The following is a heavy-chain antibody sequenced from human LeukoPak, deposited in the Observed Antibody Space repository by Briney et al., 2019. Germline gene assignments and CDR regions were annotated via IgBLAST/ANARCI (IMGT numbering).Heavy chain of an antibody. V-gene: IGHV3-20*03. Sequence: GWSPRLSTAASGFAFEVHCMSWVRHAPGKGREWVSGINWNGGSTGFADSVKGRFTISRDNAKNSLYLQMNSLRAEDTALYYCARDDGGLPSWGQGTLVTVSS. J-gene: IGHJ5*02. D-gene: IGHD4-23*01. CDR3: ARDDGGLPS. CDR2: INWNGGST. CDR1: GFAFEVHC.